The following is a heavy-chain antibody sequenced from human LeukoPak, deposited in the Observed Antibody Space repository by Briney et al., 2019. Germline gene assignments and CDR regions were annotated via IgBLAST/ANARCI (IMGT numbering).Heavy chain of an antibody. CDR3: ARDVPGGGQGY. D-gene: IGHD2-15*01. CDR2: IYTSGST. Sequence: PSETLSLTCTVSGGSISSGSYYWSWIRQPAGKGLEWIGRIYTSGSTNYNPSLKSRVTISVDTSKNQFSLKLSSVTAADTAVYYCARDVPGGGQGYRGQGTLVTVSS. J-gene: IGHJ4*02. CDR1: GGSISSGSYY. V-gene: IGHV4-61*02.